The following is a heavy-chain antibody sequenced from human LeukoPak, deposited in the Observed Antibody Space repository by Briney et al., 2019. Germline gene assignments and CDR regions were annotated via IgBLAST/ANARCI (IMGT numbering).Heavy chain of an antibody. J-gene: IGHJ2*01. V-gene: IGHV3-30*02. D-gene: IGHD6-25*01. CDR2: IRYDVSNK. CDR1: GFTFSSYG. CDR3: ARGPPWYFDL. Sequence: GGSLRLSCAASGFTFSSYGMHWVRQAPGKGLEWVAFIRYDVSNKYYADSVKGRFTISRDNAKNTLYLQMNSLRVEDTVVYYCARGPPWYFDLWGRGTLVTVSS.